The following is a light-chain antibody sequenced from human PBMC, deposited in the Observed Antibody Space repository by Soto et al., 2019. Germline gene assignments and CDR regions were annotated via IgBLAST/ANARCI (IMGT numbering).Light chain of an antibody. CDR1: SSDVGGYNY. CDR2: DAS. CDR3: SSYTSSRTRV. Sequence: QSALTQPASVSGSPGQSITISCTGTSSDVGGYNYVSWYQQHPGKAPKLMIYDASDRPSGVSNRFSGSKSGNTASLTISGLQAEDEADYYCSSYTSSRTRVFGGGTKLTVL. J-gene: IGLJ2*01. V-gene: IGLV2-14*03.